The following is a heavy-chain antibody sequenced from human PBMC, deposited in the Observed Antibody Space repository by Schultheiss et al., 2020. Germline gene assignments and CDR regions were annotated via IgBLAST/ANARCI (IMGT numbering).Heavy chain of an antibody. CDR1: GFSLSTSGVG. J-gene: IGHJ3*02. Sequence: SGPTLVKPTQTLTLTCTFSGFSLSTSGVGVAWLRQPPGKALEWLALIYWDDDKRYSPSLKSRLTITKDTSKNQVVLTMTNMDPVDTATYYCAHNTVTTHERAFDIWGQGTMVNV. V-gene: IGHV2-5*02. CDR2: IYWDDDK. D-gene: IGHD4-17*01. CDR3: AHNTVTTHERAFDI.